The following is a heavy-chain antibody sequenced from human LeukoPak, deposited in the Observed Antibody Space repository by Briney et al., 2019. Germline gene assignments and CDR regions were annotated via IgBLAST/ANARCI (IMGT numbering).Heavy chain of an antibody. Sequence: PSQTLSLTCTVSGDSISSGGYYWSWIRQPPGKGLEWIGEINHSGSTNYNPSLKSRVTISVDTSKNQFSLKLSSVTAADTAVYYCARAANVWGSYRLQPLDYWGQGTLVTVSS. V-gene: IGHV4-30-2*01. CDR2: INHSGST. CDR1: GDSISSGGYY. J-gene: IGHJ4*02. D-gene: IGHD3-16*02. CDR3: ARAANVWGSYRLQPLDY.